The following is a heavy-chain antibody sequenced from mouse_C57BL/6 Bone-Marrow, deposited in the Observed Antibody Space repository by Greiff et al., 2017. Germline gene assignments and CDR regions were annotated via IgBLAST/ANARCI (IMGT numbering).Heavy chain of an antibody. D-gene: IGHD3-3*01. Sequence: EVQVVESGEGLVKPGGSLKLSCAASGFTFSSYAMSWVRQTPEKRLEWVAYISSGGDYIYYADTVKGRFTISRDNARNTLYLQMSSLKSEDTAMYYCTRERGLYYFDYWGQGTTLTVSS. CDR3: TRERGLYYFDY. CDR1: GFTFSSYA. J-gene: IGHJ2*01. CDR2: ISSGGDYI. V-gene: IGHV5-9-1*02.